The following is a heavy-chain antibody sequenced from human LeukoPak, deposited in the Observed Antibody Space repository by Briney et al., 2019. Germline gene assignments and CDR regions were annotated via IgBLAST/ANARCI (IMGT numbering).Heavy chain of an antibody. J-gene: IGHJ3*02. CDR3: ARGTVNYDSSGYFSDGAFDI. CDR2: INAGNGNT. CDR1: GYTFTSYA. V-gene: IGHV1-3*03. D-gene: IGHD3-22*01. Sequence: ASVKVSCKASGYTFTSYAMHWVRQAPGQRLEWMGWINAGNGNTKYSQEFQGRVTITRDTSASTAYMELSSLRSEDMAVYYCARGTVNYDSSGYFSDGAFDIWGQGTMVTVSS.